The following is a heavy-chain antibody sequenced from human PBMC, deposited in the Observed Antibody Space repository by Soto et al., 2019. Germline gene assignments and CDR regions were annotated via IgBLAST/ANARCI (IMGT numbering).Heavy chain of an antibody. CDR1: GGSFSGYY. V-gene: IGHV4-34*01. J-gene: IGHJ3*02. CDR2: NNHSVST. D-gene: IGHD3-22*01. CDR3: ELDPDYSDSSGYYPEAFAI. Sequence: QVQLQQWGGCLLKTSETLSLTCAVQGGSFSGYYWSRIRQPPGQGLEWNGENNHSVSTNYNPSLKCRVTITVDRSKNQFSLKLSSVTAADTAVYYCELDPDYSDSSGYYPEAFAIWGQGTMVTVSS.